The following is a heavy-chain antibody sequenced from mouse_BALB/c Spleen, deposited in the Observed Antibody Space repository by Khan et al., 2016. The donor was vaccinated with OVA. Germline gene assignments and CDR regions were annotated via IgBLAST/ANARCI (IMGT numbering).Heavy chain of an antibody. CDR2: INPNNGGS. CDR1: GYTFSSYY. J-gene: IGHJ3*01. D-gene: IGHD2-2*01. Sequence: QVQLKQSGAELVKTGASVKLSCKASGYTFSSYYLYWVKQRPGQGLEWIGEINPNNGGSNYNEKFKSKATLTVEKSSYTAYMQLSSLTSEDSAVYYCTRSGYGSFAYWGQGTLVTVSA. V-gene: IGHV1S81*02. CDR3: TRSGYGSFAY.